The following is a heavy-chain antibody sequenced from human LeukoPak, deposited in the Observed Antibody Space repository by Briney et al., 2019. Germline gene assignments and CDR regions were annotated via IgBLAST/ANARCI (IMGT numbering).Heavy chain of an antibody. V-gene: IGHV4-34*01. D-gene: IGHD3-10*01. CDR3: ASGGEINAFDI. J-gene: IGHJ3*02. Sequence: PSETLSLTCAVYGGSFSGYYWSWIRQPPGKGLEWIGEINHSRSTNYNPSLKSRVTISVDTSKNQFSLKLSSVTAADTAVYYCASGGEINAFDIWGQGTMVTVSS. CDR2: INHSRST. CDR1: GGSFSGYY.